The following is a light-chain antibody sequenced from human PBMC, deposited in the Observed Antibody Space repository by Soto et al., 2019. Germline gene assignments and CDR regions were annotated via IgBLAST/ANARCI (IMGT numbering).Light chain of an antibody. CDR1: SSDVGGYNL. CDR3: CSYAGSGILV. V-gene: IGLV2-23*02. Sequence: QSALTQPASVSGSPGQSITISCTGTSSDVGGYNLVSWYQHLPGKAPKLIIYEVTERPSGISSRFSGSKSGNTASLTISGLQGEDEAYYYCCSYAGSGILVFGGGTKLTVL. CDR2: EVT. J-gene: IGLJ3*02.